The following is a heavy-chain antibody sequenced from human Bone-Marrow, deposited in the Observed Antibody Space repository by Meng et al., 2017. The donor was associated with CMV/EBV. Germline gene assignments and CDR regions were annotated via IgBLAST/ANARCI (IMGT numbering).Heavy chain of an antibody. V-gene: IGHV1-69*05. J-gene: IGHJ6*02. CDR1: GGTFSSYA. CDR3: ATRASWGPYYYYGMDV. CDR2: IIPIFGTA. Sequence: SVNVSCKASGGTFSSYAISWVRHAPGQGLEWMGGIIPIFGTANYAQKFQGRVTITTDESTSTAYMELSSLRSEDTAVYYCATRASWGPYYYYGMDVWGQGTTVTVSS. D-gene: IGHD7-27*01.